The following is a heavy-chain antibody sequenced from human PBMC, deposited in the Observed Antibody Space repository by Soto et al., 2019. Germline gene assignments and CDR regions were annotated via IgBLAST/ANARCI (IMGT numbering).Heavy chain of an antibody. V-gene: IGHV3-21*06. Sequence: GYQRLSRAAWGFTFSRYSMNWVRQAPGKGLEWVSSISSTTNYIYYGDSMKGRFTISRDNAKNSLYLEMNSLRAEDTAVYYCARESEDLTSNFDYWARGPWSPSPQ. CDR3: ARESEDLTSNFDY. CDR1: GFTFSRYS. CDR2: ISSTTNYI. J-gene: IGHJ4*02.